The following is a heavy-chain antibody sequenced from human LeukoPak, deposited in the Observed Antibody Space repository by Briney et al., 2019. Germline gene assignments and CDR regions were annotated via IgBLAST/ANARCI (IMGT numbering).Heavy chain of an antibody. CDR1: GGFFSSHY. CDR3: ARGRRQWLVPPSDYYFYLDV. J-gene: IGHJ6*03. D-gene: IGHD6-19*01. Sequence: SETLSLTCGVYGGFFSSHYWSWIRQPPGKGLEWIGKNNDSGSSNYNPSLKSRVTISVDTSKNHFSLKLSSVTAADTAVYYCARGRRQWLVPPSDYYFYLDVWGKGTTVTVSS. CDR2: NNDSGSS. V-gene: IGHV4-34*01.